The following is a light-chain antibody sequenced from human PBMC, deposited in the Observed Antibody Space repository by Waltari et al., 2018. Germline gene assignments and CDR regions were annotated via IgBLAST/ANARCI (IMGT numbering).Light chain of an antibody. CDR1: QGISSY. J-gene: IGKJ3*01. Sequence: IQMTQSPSSLSASVGDRVTITCRASQGISSYLNWYQQKPGKAPKLLIYYANSLASGVPSRFSGSGSGTEFTLTISSLQPEDFATYYCQQGNSYPFTFGPGTKLDIK. CDR3: QQGNSYPFT. CDR2: YAN. V-gene: IGKV1-13*02.